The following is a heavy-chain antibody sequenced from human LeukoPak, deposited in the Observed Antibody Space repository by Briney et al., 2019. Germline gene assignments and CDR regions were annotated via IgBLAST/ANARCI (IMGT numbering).Heavy chain of an antibody. CDR2: IYYSGST. J-gene: IGHJ4*02. CDR3: ARVFSRVAAPSDY. V-gene: IGHV4-39*07. CDR1: GGSISSSSYY. D-gene: IGHD6-13*01. Sequence: SETLSLTCTVSGGSISSSSYYWGWIRQPPGKGLEWIGSIYYSGSTYYNPSLKSRVTISVDTSKNQFSLKLSSVTAADTAVYYCARVFSRVAAPSDYWGQGTLVTVSS.